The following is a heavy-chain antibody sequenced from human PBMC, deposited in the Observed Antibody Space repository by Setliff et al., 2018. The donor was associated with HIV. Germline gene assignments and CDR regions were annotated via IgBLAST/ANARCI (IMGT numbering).Heavy chain of an antibody. Sequence: GGSLRLSCAASGFTFNNYAMGWVRQAPGKGLEWVSAINDRGDYIYYADFARGRFTISRDNAKNSLSLQMNSLGAEDTAIYYCVRVTYGYRYGYNNYYYMDVWGKGTTVTSP. CDR3: VRVTYGYRYGYNNYYYMDV. V-gene: IGHV3-23*01. D-gene: IGHD5-18*01. CDR1: GFTFNNYA. J-gene: IGHJ6*03. CDR2: INDRGDYI.